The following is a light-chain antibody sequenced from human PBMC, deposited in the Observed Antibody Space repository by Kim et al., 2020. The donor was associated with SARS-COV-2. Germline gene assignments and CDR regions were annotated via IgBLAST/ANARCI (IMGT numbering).Light chain of an antibody. CDR1: QSVSSSY. V-gene: IGKV3-20*01. CDR2: GAS. J-gene: IGKJ2*01. CDR3: QKYGSSPNT. Sequence: EIVLTQSPGTLSLSPGERATLSCRASQSVSSSYLAWYQQKPGQAPMLLIYGASSRATGIPDRFSGSGSGTDFTLTISRLETEDFAVYYCQKYGSSPNTFGQGTKLEI.